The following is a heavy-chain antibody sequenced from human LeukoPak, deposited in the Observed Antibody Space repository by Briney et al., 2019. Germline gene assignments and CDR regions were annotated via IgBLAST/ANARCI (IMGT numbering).Heavy chain of an antibody. Sequence: GGSLRLSCAASGFTFSYYWMSWVRQAPGKGREWVANIKQDGSEKYYVDSVKGRFTISRDNSKNSLFLQMNSLGAEDTAVYYCLVRGVSKPYWGQGILVTVSS. D-gene: IGHD3-10*01. CDR2: IKQDGSEK. CDR3: LVRGVSKPY. J-gene: IGHJ4*02. V-gene: IGHV3-7*01. CDR1: GFTFSYYW.